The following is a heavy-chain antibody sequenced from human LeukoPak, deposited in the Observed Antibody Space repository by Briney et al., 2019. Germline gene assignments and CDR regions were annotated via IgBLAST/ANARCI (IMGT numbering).Heavy chain of an antibody. CDR3: ARDSWSRGAFDI. CDR2: INGTGSTT. CDR1: GFIFGNYY. Sequence: GGSLRLSCEASGFIFGNYYMSWVRQAPGKGLEWVAAINGTGSTTYHADSVKGRFTISRDNSKNTLYLQMNSLRAEDTAVYYCARDSWSRGAFDIWGQGTVVTVSS. D-gene: IGHD6-19*01. J-gene: IGHJ3*02. V-gene: IGHV3-23*01.